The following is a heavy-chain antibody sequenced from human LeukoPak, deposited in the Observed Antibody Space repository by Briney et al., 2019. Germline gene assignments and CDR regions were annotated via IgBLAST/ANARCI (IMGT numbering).Heavy chain of an antibody. CDR3: ARDDLQLVRRLGGGTEYYYYYYMDV. CDR2: IYYSGIT. V-gene: IGHV4-59*01. J-gene: IGHJ6*03. Sequence: PSETLSLTCTVSGGSISSYYWSWIRQPPGKGLERIGYIYYSGITNYNPSLKSRVTISVDTSKNQFSLKLSSVTAADTAVYYCARDDLQLVRRLGGGTEYYYYYYMDVWGKGTTVTVSS. CDR1: GGSISSYY. D-gene: IGHD6-13*01.